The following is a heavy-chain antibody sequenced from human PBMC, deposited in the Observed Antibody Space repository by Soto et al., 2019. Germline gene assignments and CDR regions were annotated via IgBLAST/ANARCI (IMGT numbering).Heavy chain of an antibody. V-gene: IGHV4-59*12. CDR2: IYHSGST. D-gene: IGHD2-2*01. CDR3: ARVPDR. Sequence: SETLSLTCRLSGGSFSPNYWGWFRQSPGKGLEWIGYIYHSGSTYYNPSLKSRVTISVDRSKNQFSLKLSSVTAADTAVYYCARVPDRWGQGTLVTVSS. J-gene: IGHJ5*02. CDR1: GGSFSPNY.